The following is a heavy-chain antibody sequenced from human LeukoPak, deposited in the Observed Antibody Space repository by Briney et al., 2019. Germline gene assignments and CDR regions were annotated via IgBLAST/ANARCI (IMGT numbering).Heavy chain of an antibody. D-gene: IGHD6-13*01. CDR2: IWYDGSNK. Sequence: GGSLRLSCAASGFTFSSYGMHWVRQAPGKGLEWVAVIWYDGSNKYYADSVKGRFTISRDNSKNTLYLQMNSLRAEDTAVYYCANSIAAAGTNFDYWGQGTLVTVSS. J-gene: IGHJ4*02. CDR1: GFTFSSYG. V-gene: IGHV3-33*06. CDR3: ANSIAAAGTNFDY.